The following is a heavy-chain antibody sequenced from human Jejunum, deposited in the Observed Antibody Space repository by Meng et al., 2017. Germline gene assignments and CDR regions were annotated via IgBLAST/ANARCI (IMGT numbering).Heavy chain of an antibody. V-gene: IGHV1-24*01. D-gene: IGHD7-27*01. CDR2: SDPKDDET. Sequence: ASAQVFCKVAGHSPTELTMHWGRQAPGKGLEWMGSSDPKDDETIYAQRFQGRVTMTVTEGTFTDTAYMELSGLTSDDTAVYYCATPRLVWGSRDFDCWGQGTLVTVS. CDR3: ATPRLVWGSRDFDC. CDR1: GHSPTELT. J-gene: IGHJ4*02.